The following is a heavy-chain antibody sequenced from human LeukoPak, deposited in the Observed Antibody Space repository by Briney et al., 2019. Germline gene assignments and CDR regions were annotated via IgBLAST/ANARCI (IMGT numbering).Heavy chain of an antibody. Sequence: PSETLSLTCAVYGGSFSGYYWSWIRQPPGKGLEWIGEINHSGSTNYNPSLKSRVTISVDTSKNQFSLKLSSVTAADTAVYYCARGHTPWVTRPPQRVVPSYYFDYWGQGTLVTVSS. CDR1: GGSFSGYY. V-gene: IGHV4-34*01. J-gene: IGHJ4*02. CDR2: INHSGST. D-gene: IGHD4-17*01. CDR3: ARGHTPWVTRPPQRVVPSYYFDY.